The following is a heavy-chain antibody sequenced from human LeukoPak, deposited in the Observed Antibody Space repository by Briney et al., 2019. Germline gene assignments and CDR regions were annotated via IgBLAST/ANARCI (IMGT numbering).Heavy chain of an antibody. Sequence: GRSLRLSCSASGINFSDAWMSWVRQAPGKGLEWVGRIKRKTDGGTTEYAAPVKDGFTISRDDSKKTVYLQVNSLKSEDTAMYYCCTDLMDYWGQGTLVTVSS. V-gene: IGHV3-15*01. J-gene: IGHJ4*02. CDR3: CTDLMDY. CDR1: GINFSDAW. CDR2: IKRKTDGGTT.